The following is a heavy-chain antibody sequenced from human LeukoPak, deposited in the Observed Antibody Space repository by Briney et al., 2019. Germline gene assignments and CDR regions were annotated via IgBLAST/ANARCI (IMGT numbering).Heavy chain of an antibody. D-gene: IGHD3-22*01. Sequence: PGGSLRLSCAASGFTFSSYSMNWVRQAPGKGLEWVSYISSSSSTIYYADSVKGRFTISRDNAKNSLYLQMNSLRAEDTAVYYCARVLVLQADSSPYWGQGTLVTVSS. V-gene: IGHV3-48*04. J-gene: IGHJ4*02. CDR2: ISSSSSTI. CDR1: GFTFSSYS. CDR3: ARVLVLQADSSPY.